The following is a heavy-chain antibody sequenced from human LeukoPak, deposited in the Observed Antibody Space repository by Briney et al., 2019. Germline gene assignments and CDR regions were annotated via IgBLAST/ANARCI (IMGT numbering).Heavy chain of an antibody. CDR3: ATYDVLTGFEY. D-gene: IGHD3-9*01. Sequence: SVKVSCKASGGTFSDYVISWVRQAPGQGLNWMGGISPLLGASKHTQNFHDRVTITADESTTTAYMELSDLRSADTAVYYCATYDVLTGFEYWGRGTLVTVSS. CDR1: GGTFSDYV. J-gene: IGHJ4*02. V-gene: IGHV1-69*13. CDR2: ISPLLGAS.